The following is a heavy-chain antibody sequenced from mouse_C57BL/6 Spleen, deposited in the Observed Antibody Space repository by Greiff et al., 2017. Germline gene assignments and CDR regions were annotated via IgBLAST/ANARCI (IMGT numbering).Heavy chain of an antibody. CDR3: ARRDYLYAMDY. D-gene: IGHD2-4*01. CDR1: GYTFTSYW. CDR2: IYPGSGST. Sequence: VQLQQPGAELVKPGASVKMSCKASGYTFTSYWITWVKQRPGQGLEWIGDIYPGSGSTNYNEKFKSKATLTVDTSSSTAYMQLIILTSEDSAVYYCARRDYLYAMDYWGQGTSVTVSS. V-gene: IGHV1-55*01. J-gene: IGHJ4*01.